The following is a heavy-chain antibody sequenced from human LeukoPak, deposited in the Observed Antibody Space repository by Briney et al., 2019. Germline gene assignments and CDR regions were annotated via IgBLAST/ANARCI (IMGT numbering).Heavy chain of an antibody. CDR1: GGSFSGYY. D-gene: IGHD6-13*01. CDR2: INHSGST. J-gene: IGHJ4*02. V-gene: IGHV4-34*01. CDR3: ARVAKQQLVTYYFDY. Sequence: SETLSLTCAVYGGSFSGYYWSWIRQPPGKGLEWIGEINHSGSTNYNPSLKSRVTISVDTSKNQFSLKLSSVTAADTAVYYCARVAKQQLVTYYFDYWGQGTLVTVSS.